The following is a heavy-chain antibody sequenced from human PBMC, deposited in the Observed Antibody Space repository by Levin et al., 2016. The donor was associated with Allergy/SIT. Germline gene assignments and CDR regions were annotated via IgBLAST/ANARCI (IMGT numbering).Heavy chain of an antibody. D-gene: IGHD2-2*01. CDR2: IYYSGST. V-gene: IGHV4-31*02. CDR3: ARGDIVVVPAAMKGFYFDY. Sequence: RQAPGKGLEWIGYIYYSGSTYYNPSLKSRVTISVDTSKNQFSLKLSSVTAADTAVYYCARGDIVVVPAAMKGFYFDYWGQGTLVTVSS. J-gene: IGHJ4*02.